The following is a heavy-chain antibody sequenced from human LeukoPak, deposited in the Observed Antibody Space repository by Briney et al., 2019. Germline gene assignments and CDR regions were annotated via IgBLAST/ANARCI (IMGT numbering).Heavy chain of an antibody. J-gene: IGHJ4*02. D-gene: IGHD5-12*01. Sequence: PGGSLRLSCAASGFTFSDFYMSWIRQAPGKGLEWVSYITSAGRAIYYADSVQGRFTISRDNARNSLYLQMNGLRAEATAVYYCASDIVATSGDFWGQGTLVTVSS. CDR3: ASDIVATSGDF. CDR1: GFTFSDFY. V-gene: IGHV3-11*01. CDR2: ITSAGRAI.